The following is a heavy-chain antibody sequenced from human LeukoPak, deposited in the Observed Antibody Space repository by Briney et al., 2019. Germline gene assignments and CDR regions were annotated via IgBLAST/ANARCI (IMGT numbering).Heavy chain of an antibody. D-gene: IGHD2/OR15-2a*01. CDR3: AKENREDPVYYYYYMDV. V-gene: IGHV3-23*01. J-gene: IGHJ6*03. CDR2: ISGSGGST. Sequence: PGGSLRLSCAASGFTFSSYAMSWVRQAPGKGVEWVSAISGSGGSTYYADSVKGRFTISRDNSKNTLYLQMNSLRAEDTAVYYCAKENREDPVYYYYYMDVWGKGTTVTVSS. CDR1: GFTFSSYA.